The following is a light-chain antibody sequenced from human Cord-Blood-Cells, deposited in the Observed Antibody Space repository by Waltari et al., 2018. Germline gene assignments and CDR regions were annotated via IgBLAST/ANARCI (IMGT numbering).Light chain of an antibody. CDR3: CSYAGSYTV. J-gene: IGLJ2*01. Sequence: QSALPQPLSVSGSPGQSVTPSFTGTSNDVGGYNYVSLYQQHPGKAPKLIIYDVSKRPAGVPDRFSGSKSGNTASLTISGLQAEDEADYYCCSYAGSYTVFGGGTKLTVL. V-gene: IGLV2-11*01. CDR1: SNDVGGYNY. CDR2: DVS.